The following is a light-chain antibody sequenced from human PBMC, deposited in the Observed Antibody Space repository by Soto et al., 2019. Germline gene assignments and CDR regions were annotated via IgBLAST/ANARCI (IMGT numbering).Light chain of an antibody. CDR2: GAS. CDR3: QQYGSSPPWT. CDR1: QSVSSSY. J-gene: IGKJ1*01. Sequence: EIVLTQSPGTLSLSPGERATLSCRASQSVSSSYLAWYQQKPGQAPRLLIYGASSRATGIPDRFSGSVSGTGFTLTISRLEPADFAVYYCQQYGSSPPWTFGQGTKVDIK. V-gene: IGKV3-20*01.